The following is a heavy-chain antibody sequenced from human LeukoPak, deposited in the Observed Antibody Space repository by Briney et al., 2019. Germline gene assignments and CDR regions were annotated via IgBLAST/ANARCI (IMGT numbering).Heavy chain of an antibody. CDR2: IWYDGTKK. CDR1: GFIFSDYG. Sequence: PGGSLRLSCAASGFIFSDYGMHWVRQAPGKGLEWVALIWYDGTKKYYTDSVKGRFTISRDNSKNTLYLQMNSLRAEDTAVHYCARKSGSYPDYWGQGTLVTVSS. CDR3: ARKSGSYPDY. D-gene: IGHD1-26*01. J-gene: IGHJ4*02. V-gene: IGHV3-33*01.